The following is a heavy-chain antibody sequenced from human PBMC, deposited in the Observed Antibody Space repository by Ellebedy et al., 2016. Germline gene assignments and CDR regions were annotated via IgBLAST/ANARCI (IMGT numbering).Heavy chain of an antibody. D-gene: IGHD3-22*01. CDR2: IGSSGTAI. Sequence: GGSLRLSXAASGFTFSDWYMMWFRQAPGKGLEWVSHIGSSGTAIDYADSVKGRFTISRDNAKNSLYLQMSSLKTEDTAVYYCATGLYNSGGVDHWGQGTLVTVSS. CDR3: ATGLYNSGGVDH. V-gene: IGHV3-11*01. J-gene: IGHJ4*02. CDR1: GFTFSDWY.